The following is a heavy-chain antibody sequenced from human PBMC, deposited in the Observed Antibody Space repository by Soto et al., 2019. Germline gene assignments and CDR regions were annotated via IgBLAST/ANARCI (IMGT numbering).Heavy chain of an antibody. CDR3: ARDQSITMVRGVPTHGMDV. CDR1: GFTVSSNY. Sequence: AGGSLRLSCAASGFTVSSNYMSWVRQAPGKGLEWVSVIYSGGSTYYADSVKGRFTISRHNSKNTLYLQMNSLRAEDTAVYYCARDQSITMVRGVPTHGMDVWGQGTTVTVSS. V-gene: IGHV3-53*04. D-gene: IGHD3-10*01. J-gene: IGHJ6*02. CDR2: IYSGGST.